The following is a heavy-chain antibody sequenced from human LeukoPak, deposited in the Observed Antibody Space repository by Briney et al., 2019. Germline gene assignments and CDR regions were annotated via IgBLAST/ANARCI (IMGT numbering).Heavy chain of an antibody. CDR2: IYYSGST. CDR1: GGSISSYY. CDR3: ARGFHYDFWSGSYYFDY. D-gene: IGHD3-3*01. J-gene: IGHJ4*02. Sequence: PSETLSLTCTVSGGSISSYYWSWIRQPPGKGLEWIGYIYYSGSTNYNPSLKSRVTISVDTSKNQFSLKLSSVTAADTAVYYCARGFHYDFWSGSYYFDYWGQGTLVTVSS. V-gene: IGHV4-59*01.